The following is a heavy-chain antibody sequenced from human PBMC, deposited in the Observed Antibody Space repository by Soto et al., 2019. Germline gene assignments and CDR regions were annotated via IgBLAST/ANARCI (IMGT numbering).Heavy chain of an antibody. J-gene: IGHJ4*02. CDR1: GFTFHNYW. V-gene: IGHV3-7*01. Sequence: GGSLRLSCAASGFTFHNYWMGWIRQTPDKGLEWVANIKPDGSDKYYVDSVKGRFTISRDNAKNSLYLQINSLRAEDTAVYYCARENYFDYWGQGTLVTVSS. CDR2: IKPDGSDK. CDR3: ARENYFDY.